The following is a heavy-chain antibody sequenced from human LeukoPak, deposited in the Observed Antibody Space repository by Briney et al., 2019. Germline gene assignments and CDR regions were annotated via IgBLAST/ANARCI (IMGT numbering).Heavy chain of an antibody. Sequence: GGSLRLCCAASGFTFSSYAMSWVRQAPGKGLEWVSAISGSGGSTYYADSVKGRFTISRDNSKNTLYLQMNRLRAEDTAVYYCAKVGGDYYYYGMDVWGQGTTVTVSS. J-gene: IGHJ6*02. D-gene: IGHD4-17*01. CDR3: AKVGGDYYYYGMDV. V-gene: IGHV3-23*01. CDR1: GFTFSSYA. CDR2: ISGSGGST.